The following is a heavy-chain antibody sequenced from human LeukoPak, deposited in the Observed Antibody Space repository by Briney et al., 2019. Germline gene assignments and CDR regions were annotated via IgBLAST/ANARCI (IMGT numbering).Heavy chain of an antibody. J-gene: IGHJ4*02. Sequence: GRSLRLSCAASGFTFSSYAMHWVRQAPGKGLEWVAVISYDGSNKYYADSVKGRFTISRDNSKNTLYLQMNSLRAEDTAVYYCARGTPYSSGWFDYWGQGTLVTVSS. CDR3: ARGTPYSSGWFDY. D-gene: IGHD6-19*01. CDR2: ISYDGSNK. CDR1: GFTFSSYA. V-gene: IGHV3-30-3*01.